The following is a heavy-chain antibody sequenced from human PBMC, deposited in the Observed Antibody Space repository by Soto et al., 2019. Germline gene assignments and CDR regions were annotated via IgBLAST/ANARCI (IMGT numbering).Heavy chain of an antibody. CDR2: IYYSGST. CDR3: ARRGSGSYSDY. J-gene: IGHJ4*02. D-gene: IGHD3-10*01. V-gene: IGHV4-39*01. Sequence: SETLSLTCTVSGGSISSSSYYWGWIRQPPGKGLEWIGSIYYSGSTYYNPSLKSRVTISVDTSKNQFSLKLSSVTAADTAVNYCARRGSGSYSDYWGQGTLVTVSS. CDR1: GGSISSSSYY.